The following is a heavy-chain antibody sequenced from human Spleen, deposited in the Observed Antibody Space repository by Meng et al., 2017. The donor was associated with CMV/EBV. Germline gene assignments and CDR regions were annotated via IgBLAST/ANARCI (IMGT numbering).Heavy chain of an antibody. J-gene: IGHJ4*02. D-gene: IGHD3-16*01. Sequence: SCETSAYTFTAYYMHWLRQAPGHGIEWMGWINPNSGATDYAQRFQGRVTVTRDTSINTAYMELSSLRSDDTAVFYCARGATLGLPDSWGQGTLVTVSS. CDR3: ARGATLGLPDS. CDR2: INPNSGAT. CDR1: AYTFTAYY. V-gene: IGHV1-2*02.